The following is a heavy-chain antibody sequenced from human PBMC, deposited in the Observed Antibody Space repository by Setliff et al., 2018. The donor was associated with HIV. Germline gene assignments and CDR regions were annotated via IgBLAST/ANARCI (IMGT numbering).Heavy chain of an antibody. CDR2: IIPIFGTA. Sequence: SVKVSCKASGGTFSSYVINWVRQAPGQGLEWMGGIIPIFGTANYAQKFQARVTITADESTSTAYMELSSLRSGDTAVYYCARGVQLWSDYWGQGTLVTVSS. V-gene: IGHV1-69*13. D-gene: IGHD5-18*01. CDR1: GGTFSSYV. J-gene: IGHJ4*02. CDR3: ARGVQLWSDY.